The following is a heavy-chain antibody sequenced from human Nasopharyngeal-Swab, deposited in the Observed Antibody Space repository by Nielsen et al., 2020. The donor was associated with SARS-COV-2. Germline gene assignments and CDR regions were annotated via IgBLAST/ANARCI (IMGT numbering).Heavy chain of an antibody. Sequence: GEALKISCAASGFTFSSYSMNWVRQAPGKGLEWVSSISSSSSYMYYADSVKGRFTISRDNAKNSLYLQMNSLRAEDTAVYYCARDLGDSSGYFSFNYYYYGMDVWGQGTTVTVSS. V-gene: IGHV3-21*01. CDR1: GFTFSSYS. CDR3: ARDLGDSSGYFSFNYYYYGMDV. J-gene: IGHJ6*02. D-gene: IGHD3-22*01. CDR2: ISSSSSYM.